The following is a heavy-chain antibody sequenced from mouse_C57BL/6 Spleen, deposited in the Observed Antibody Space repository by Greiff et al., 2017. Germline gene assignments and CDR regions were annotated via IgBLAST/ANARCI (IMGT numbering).Heavy chain of an antibody. Sequence: QVQLQQSGAELVRPGASVKLSCKASGYTFTDYYINWVKQRPGQGLEWIARIYPGSGNTYYNEKFKGKATLTSEKSSSTDYMQLSSLTSEDSAVYFCARDYGAYFDYWGQGTTLTVSS. CDR1: GYTFTDYY. J-gene: IGHJ2*01. CDR3: ARDYGAYFDY. D-gene: IGHD1-1*01. CDR2: IYPGSGNT. V-gene: IGHV1-76*01.